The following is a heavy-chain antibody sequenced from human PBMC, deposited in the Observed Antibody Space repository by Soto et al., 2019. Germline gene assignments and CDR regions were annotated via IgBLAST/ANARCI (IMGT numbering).Heavy chain of an antibody. J-gene: IGHJ3*02. V-gene: IGHV3-23*01. CDR3: AKGEGITMIVVVIDAFDI. CDR2: ISGSGGST. D-gene: IGHD3-22*01. Sequence: EVQLLESGGGLVQPGGSLRLSCAASGFTFSSYAMSWVRQAPGKGLEWVSAISGSGGSTYYADSVKGRFTISRDNSKNTLYLQMNSLRAEDTAVYYCAKGEGITMIVVVIDAFDIWGQGTMVTVSS. CDR1: GFTFSSYA.